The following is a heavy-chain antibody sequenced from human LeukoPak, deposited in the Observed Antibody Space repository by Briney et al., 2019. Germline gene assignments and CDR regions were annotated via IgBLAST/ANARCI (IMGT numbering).Heavy chain of an antibody. CDR3: VNLAAPGAIWYFDL. J-gene: IGHJ2*01. D-gene: IGHD3-10*01. V-gene: IGHV3-64D*09. CDR1: GFTFSIYA. CDR2: ISSNGGST. Sequence: PGGSLRLSCSASGFTFSIYAMHWVRQAPGKGLECVSGISSNGGSTYYADSVRDRFTISRDNSKNTLYLQMSSLRTEDTAMYYCVNLAAPGAIWYFDLWGRGTLVTVSS.